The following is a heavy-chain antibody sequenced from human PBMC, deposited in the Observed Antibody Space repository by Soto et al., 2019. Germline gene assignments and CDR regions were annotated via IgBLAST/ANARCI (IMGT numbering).Heavy chain of an antibody. D-gene: IGHD5-12*01. Sequence: ASVKVSCKASGGTFSSYAISWVRQAPGQGLEWLGGIIPIFGTANYAQKFQGRVTITADESTITAYMELSSLRSEDTAVYYCARDKFRGYSGYDQRPLEYWGQGTMLTVSS. CDR3: ARDKFRGYSGYDQRPLEY. CDR1: GGTFSSYA. CDR2: IIPIFGTA. J-gene: IGHJ4*02. V-gene: IGHV1-69*13.